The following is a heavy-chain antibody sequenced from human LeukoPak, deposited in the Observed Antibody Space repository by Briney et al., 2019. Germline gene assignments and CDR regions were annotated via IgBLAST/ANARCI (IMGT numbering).Heavy chain of an antibody. CDR3: ARETTVTTRHAFDI. V-gene: IGHV4-4*07. CDR2: IYTSGST. D-gene: IGHD4-17*01. Sequence: SETLSLTCTVSGGSTSSYYWSWIRQPAGKGLEWIGRIYTSGSTNYNPSLKSRVTMSVDTSKNQFSLKLSSVTAADTAVYYCARETTVTTRHAFDIWGQGTMVTVSS. CDR1: GGSTSSYY. J-gene: IGHJ3*02.